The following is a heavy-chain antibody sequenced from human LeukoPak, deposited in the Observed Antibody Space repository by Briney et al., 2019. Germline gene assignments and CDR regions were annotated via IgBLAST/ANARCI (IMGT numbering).Heavy chain of an antibody. V-gene: IGHV4-59*08. CDR1: GGSINAYY. D-gene: IGHD5-18*01. Sequence: SETLSLTCTVSGGSINAYYWSWIRQPPGKGLEWIAYVRDNGENNYNPSLKSRVAISVDTANNQISLRLNFVTAADTAIYYCSRQPANTAAFDIWGLGTMVTVSS. J-gene: IGHJ3*02. CDR2: VRDNGEN. CDR3: SRQPANTAAFDI.